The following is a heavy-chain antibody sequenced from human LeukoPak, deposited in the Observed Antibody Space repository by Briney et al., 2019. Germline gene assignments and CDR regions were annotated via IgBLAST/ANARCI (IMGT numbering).Heavy chain of an antibody. CDR1: GFTFSNYA. CDR3: ARDPGREWLVLPYYYYYGMDV. J-gene: IGHJ6*02. D-gene: IGHD6-19*01. V-gene: IGHV3-64*01. CDR2: INTNGGST. Sequence: GGSLRLSCAASGFTFSNYAMHWVRQAPGKGLEYVSVINTNGGSTYHANSVKGRFTISRDNSKNTLYLQMGSLRGEDMAVYYCARDPGREWLVLPYYYYYGMDVWGQGTTVTVSS.